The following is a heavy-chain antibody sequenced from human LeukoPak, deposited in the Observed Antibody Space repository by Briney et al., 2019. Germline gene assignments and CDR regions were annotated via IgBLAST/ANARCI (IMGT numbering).Heavy chain of an antibody. Sequence: GGSLRLSCAASGFTFSSHWMHWVRQAPGKGLVWVSRINSDGSSISYADSVKGRFTISRDNAKNTVYLQMNNLRAEDTAVYYCVSFYETYWGRGTLVTVSS. D-gene: IGHD2-2*01. CDR2: INSDGSSI. CDR3: VSFYETY. V-gene: IGHV3-74*01. CDR1: GFTFSSHW. J-gene: IGHJ4*02.